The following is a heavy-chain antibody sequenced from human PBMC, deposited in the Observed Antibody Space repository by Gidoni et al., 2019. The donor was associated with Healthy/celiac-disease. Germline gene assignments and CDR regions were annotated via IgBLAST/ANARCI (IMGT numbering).Heavy chain of an antibody. Sequence: LSCAASGFTFDDYAMHWVRQAPGKGLEWVSLISWDGGSTYYADSVKGRFTISRDNSKNSLYLQMNSLRAEDTALYYCAKDSVHGIAVAGPFDYWGQGTLVTVSS. J-gene: IGHJ4*02. D-gene: IGHD6-19*01. V-gene: IGHV3-43D*04. CDR1: GFTFDDYA. CDR3: AKDSVHGIAVAGPFDY. CDR2: ISWDGGST.